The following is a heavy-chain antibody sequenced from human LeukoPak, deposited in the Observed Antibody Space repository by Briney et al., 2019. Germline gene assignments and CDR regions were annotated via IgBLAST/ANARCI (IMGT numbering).Heavy chain of an antibody. CDR3: ARRQLGMRPSDY. CDR1: GYTFTSYD. J-gene: IGHJ4*02. CDR2: MNPNSGNT. V-gene: IGHV1-8*03. Sequence: GASVKVSCKASGYTFTSYDINWVRQATGQGLEWMGWMNPNSGNTGYAQKFQGRVTITRNTSISTAYMELSSLRSEDTAVYYCARRQLGMRPSDYWGQGTLVTVSS. D-gene: IGHD7-27*01.